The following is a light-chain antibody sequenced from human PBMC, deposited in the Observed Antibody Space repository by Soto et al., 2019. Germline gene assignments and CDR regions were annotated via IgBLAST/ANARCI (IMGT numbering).Light chain of an antibody. V-gene: IGKV1-33*01. CDR1: QSISRY. CDR2: SAS. J-gene: IGKJ3*01. Sequence: DIQMTQSPSSLSASVGDRVTITCRASQSISRYLNWYQQKPGKAPKLLIYSASSLQSGVPSRFSGSGSGTDFTFTISSLQPEDIATYYCQQYDNLPFTFGPGTKVDIK. CDR3: QQYDNLPFT.